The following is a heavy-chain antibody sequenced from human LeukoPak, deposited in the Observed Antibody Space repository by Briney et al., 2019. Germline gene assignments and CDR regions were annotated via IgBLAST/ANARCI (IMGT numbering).Heavy chain of an antibody. CDR1: GYTFTGYY. CDR3: ARGRWIRDAFDI. Sequence: GASVKVSCKASGYTFTGYYMHWVRQAPGQGLEWMGGIIPIFGTANYAQKFQGRVTITADESTSTAYMELSSLRSEDTAVYYCARGRWIRDAFDIWGQGTMVTVAS. D-gene: IGHD5-18*01. CDR2: IIPIFGTA. V-gene: IGHV1-69*13. J-gene: IGHJ3*02.